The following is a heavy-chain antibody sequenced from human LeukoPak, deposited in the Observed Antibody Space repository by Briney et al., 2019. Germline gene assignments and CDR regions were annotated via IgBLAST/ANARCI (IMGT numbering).Heavy chain of an antibody. Sequence: GSVKVSCKASGYTFTGYYMHWVRQAPGQGLEWMGWINPNSGGTNYAQKFQGRVTMTRDTSISTAYMELSRLRSDDTAVYYCARVVGYSSGWSAGYWGQGTLVTVSS. V-gene: IGHV1-2*02. D-gene: IGHD6-19*01. CDR3: ARVVGYSSGWSAGY. J-gene: IGHJ4*02. CDR2: INPNSGGT. CDR1: GYTFTGYY.